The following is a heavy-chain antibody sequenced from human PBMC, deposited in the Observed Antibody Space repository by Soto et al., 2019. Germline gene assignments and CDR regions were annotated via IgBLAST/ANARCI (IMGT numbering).Heavy chain of an antibody. V-gene: IGHV3-23*01. CDR3: VIPLRPH. CDR1: GFTFSSYA. J-gene: IGHJ4*02. Sequence: EVQLLESGGGLVQPGGSLRLSCAASGFTFSSYAMSWVRQAPGKGLEWVSGGSTYYADSVKGRFTISRDNSKNTLYLQMNSLRAEDTAVYYCVIPLRPHWGQGTLVTVSS. D-gene: IGHD2-21*01. CDR2: GGST.